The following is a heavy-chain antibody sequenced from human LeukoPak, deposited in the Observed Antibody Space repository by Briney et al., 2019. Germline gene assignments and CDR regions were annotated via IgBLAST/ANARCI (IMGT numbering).Heavy chain of an antibody. J-gene: IGHJ4*02. Sequence: PGPSLRPSCAASGFEVSSYGMYSVSQAAGKGLEWVTFTGHDDRNKYSAEYVKGRFTISRDKSKNRLCLQMNSLREEETELCYCARGYYESSGYLTPDYWGQGTLVIVSS. CDR1: GFEVSSYG. D-gene: IGHD3-22*01. CDR3: ARGYYESSGYLTPDY. CDR2: TGHDDRNK. V-gene: IGHV3-30*02.